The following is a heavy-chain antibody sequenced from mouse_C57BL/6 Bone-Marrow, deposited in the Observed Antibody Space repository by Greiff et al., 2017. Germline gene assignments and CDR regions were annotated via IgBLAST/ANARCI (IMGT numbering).Heavy chain of an antibody. Sequence: EVQLQQSGAELVRPGASVKLSCTASGFNIKDDYMHWVKQRPEQGLEWIGWIDPENGDTEYASKFQGKATITADTSSNTAYLQLSSLTSEDTAVYYCTGLLYPRYFDYWGQGTTLTVSS. CDR1: GFNIKDDY. CDR3: TGLLYPRYFDY. CDR2: IDPENGDT. J-gene: IGHJ2*01. D-gene: IGHD2-1*01. V-gene: IGHV14-4*01.